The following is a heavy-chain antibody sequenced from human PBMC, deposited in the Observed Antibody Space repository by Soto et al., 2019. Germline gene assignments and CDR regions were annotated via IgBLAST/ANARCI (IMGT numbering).Heavy chain of an antibody. D-gene: IGHD3-22*01. CDR1: GYRFTSYW. Sequence: RGESLKISCRTSGYRFTSYWIAWVRQMPGKGLGWMGIIFPSDSDTRYSPSFQGQVTISADRSTSTVFLQWASLKASDTAVYFCARKDKSGYFNWFDPWGQGTLATVSS. J-gene: IGHJ5*02. CDR2: IFPSDSDT. CDR3: ARKDKSGYFNWFDP. V-gene: IGHV5-51*01.